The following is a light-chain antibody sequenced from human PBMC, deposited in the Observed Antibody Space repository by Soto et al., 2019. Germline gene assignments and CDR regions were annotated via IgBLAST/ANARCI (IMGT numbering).Light chain of an antibody. CDR1: QSISSY. CDR3: QQSYNFPRT. CDR2: SAS. V-gene: IGKV1-39*01. Sequence: DIQMTQSPFSLSASVVDRVTITCLASQSISSYLNWYQQKPGKAPKLLISSASNVQSGVPSRFSGRGSGTEFTLTISGLQPEDSASYCCQQSYNFPRTFGQGTKVDIK. J-gene: IGKJ1*01.